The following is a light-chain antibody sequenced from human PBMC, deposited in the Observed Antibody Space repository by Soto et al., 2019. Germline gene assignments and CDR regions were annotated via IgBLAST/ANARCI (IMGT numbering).Light chain of an antibody. CDR3: QQSYSTPFSLT. CDR2: AAS. V-gene: IGKV1-39*01. J-gene: IGKJ4*01. Sequence: DIQMTQSPSSLSASVGDRVTITCRASQSISSYLNWYQQKPGKAPNLLIYAASNLQSGVPTRFSGSGSGTDFTLTISSLQPEDFATYYCQQSYSTPFSLTFGGGTKVEIK. CDR1: QSISSY.